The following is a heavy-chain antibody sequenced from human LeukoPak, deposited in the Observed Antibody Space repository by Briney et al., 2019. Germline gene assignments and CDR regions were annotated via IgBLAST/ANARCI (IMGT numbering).Heavy chain of an antibody. J-gene: IGHJ4*02. CDR2: ISGSGGST. Sequence: PGGSLRLSCAASGFTFSDYYMSWIRQAPGKGLEWVSAISGSGGSTYYADSVKGRFTISRDNSKNTLYLQMNSLRAEDTAVYYCARLETYFDYWGQGTLVTVSS. D-gene: IGHD4-17*01. CDR1: GFTFSDYY. V-gene: IGHV3-23*01. CDR3: ARLETYFDY.